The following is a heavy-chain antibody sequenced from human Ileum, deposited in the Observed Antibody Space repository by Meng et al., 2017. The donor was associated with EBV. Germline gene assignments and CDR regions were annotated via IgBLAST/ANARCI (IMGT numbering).Heavy chain of an antibody. J-gene: IGHJ4*02. D-gene: IGHD5-24*01. CDR3: ARHSGYNQGY. Sequence: QVPLQESGPGLVKPSGTLSLSCVVFDGSISSSNWWSWVRQPPGKGLEWIGQIYYSGSPSYNPSLKSRVTMSVDKSKNQVSLNLNSVTAADTALYYCARHSGYNQGYWGQGTLVTVSS. CDR1: DGSISSSNW. CDR2: IYYSGSP. V-gene: IGHV4-4*02.